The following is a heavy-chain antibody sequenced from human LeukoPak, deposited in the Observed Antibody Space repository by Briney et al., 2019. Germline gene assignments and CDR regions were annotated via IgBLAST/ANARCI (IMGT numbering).Heavy chain of an antibody. CDR1: GFTFSNAW. D-gene: IGHD2-2*01. CDR2: IKSKTDGGTT. J-gene: IGHJ4*02. V-gene: IGHV3-15*01. Sequence: TGGSLRLSCAASGFTFSNAWMSWVRQAPGKGLEWVGRIKSKTDGGTTDYAAPVKGRFTISRDDSKNTLYLQMNSLKTEDTAVYYCTTDIVVVPAAMTDYWGQGTLVTVSS. CDR3: TTDIVVVPAAMTDY.